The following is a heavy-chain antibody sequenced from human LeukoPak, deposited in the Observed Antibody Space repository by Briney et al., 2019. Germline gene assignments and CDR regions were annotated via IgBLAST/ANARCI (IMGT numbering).Heavy chain of an antibody. CDR3: ARDLRYSYGFFDY. Sequence: PGGSLRLSCAASGFTFSSHWMSWVRQAPGKGLEWVANIKQDGSEKYYVDSVKGRFTISRDNAKNSLYLQMNSLRAVDTAVYYCARDLRYSYGFFDYWGQGTLVTVYS. CDR1: GFTFSSHW. V-gene: IGHV3-7*01. D-gene: IGHD5-18*01. J-gene: IGHJ4*02. CDR2: IKQDGSEK.